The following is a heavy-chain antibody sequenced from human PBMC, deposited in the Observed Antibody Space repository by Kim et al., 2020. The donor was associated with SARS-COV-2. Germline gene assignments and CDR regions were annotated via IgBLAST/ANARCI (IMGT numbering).Heavy chain of an antibody. D-gene: IGHD6-19*01. CDR2: ISSSSSYI. Sequence: GGSLRLSCAASGFTFSSYSMNWVRQAPGKGLEWVSSISSSSSYIYYADSVKGRFTISRDNAKNSLYLQMNSLRAEDTAVYYCARPYSSGWFRFNFGRGNGYWGQGSLVTVSS. CDR3: ARPYSSGWFRFNFGRGNGY. J-gene: IGHJ4*02. CDR1: GFTFSSYS. V-gene: IGHV3-21*01.